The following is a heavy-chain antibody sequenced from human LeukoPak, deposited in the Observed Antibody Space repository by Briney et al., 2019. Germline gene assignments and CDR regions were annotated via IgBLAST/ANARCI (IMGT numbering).Heavy chain of an antibody. CDR2: IYYSGSA. CDR3: ARDRDYSSSWFGGGIEDNWFDP. CDR1: GGSISSYY. V-gene: IGHV4-59*12. J-gene: IGHJ5*02. D-gene: IGHD6-13*01. Sequence: SETLSLTCTVSGGSISSYYWSWIRQPPGKGLEWIGYIYYSGSASYNPSLKSRVTISVDTSKNQFSLKLSSVTAADTAVYYCARDRDYSSSWFGGGIEDNWFDPWGQGTLVTVSS.